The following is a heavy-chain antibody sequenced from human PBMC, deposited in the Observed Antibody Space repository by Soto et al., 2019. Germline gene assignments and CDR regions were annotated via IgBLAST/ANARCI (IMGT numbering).Heavy chain of an antibody. D-gene: IGHD4-17*01. CDR2: IYSSGRT. CDR1: GRSVSDNY. V-gene: IGHV4-59*02. CDR3: ARDDDYFLY. Sequence: QVQLQESGPGLVKSSETLSLTCNVSGRSVSDNYWTWVRQSPGKGLEWLGYIYSSGRTKDNTSFEGRVTFSVDTSNNQLSLNLRSVTPAATAVYYCARDDDYFLYWGQGTLVTVSS. J-gene: IGHJ4*02.